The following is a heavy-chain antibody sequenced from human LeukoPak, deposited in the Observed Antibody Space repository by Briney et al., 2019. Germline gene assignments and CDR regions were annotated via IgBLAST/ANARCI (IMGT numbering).Heavy chain of an antibody. J-gene: IGHJ1*01. D-gene: IGHD2-15*01. CDR1: GFTFSSYG. CDR2: IRYDGSNK. Sequence: PGGSLRLSCAASGFTFSSYGMHWVRQAPGKGLEWVAFIRYDGSNKYYADSVKGRFTISRDNSKNTLYLQMNSLRAEDTAVYYCAKITLGYCSSSSCDAEYFQHWGQGTLVTVSS. V-gene: IGHV3-30*02. CDR3: AKITLGYCSSSSCDAEYFQH.